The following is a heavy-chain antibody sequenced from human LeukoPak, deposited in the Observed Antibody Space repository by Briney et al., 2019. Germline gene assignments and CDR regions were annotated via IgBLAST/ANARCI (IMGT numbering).Heavy chain of an antibody. V-gene: IGHV4-34*01. D-gene: IGHD6-13*01. J-gene: IGHJ6*03. CDR3: ARGTNNRGIAAARSRYYYYMDV. Sequence: PSETLSLTCAVYGGPFSGYYWSWLRQPPGKGLEWIGEINHSGSTNHNPSLKSRVTISVDTSKNQFSLKLSSVTAADTAVYYCARGTNNRGIAAARSRYYYYMDVWGKGTTVTVSS. CDR1: GGPFSGYY. CDR2: INHSGST.